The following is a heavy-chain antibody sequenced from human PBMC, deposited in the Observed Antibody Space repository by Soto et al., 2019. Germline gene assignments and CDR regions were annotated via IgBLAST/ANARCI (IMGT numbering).Heavy chain of an antibody. V-gene: IGHV3-48*01. D-gene: IGHD3-3*01. CDR1: GFTFSSYS. CDR2: IGTSSTIT. J-gene: IGHJ4*02. CDR3: ARMDFWNGKDY. Sequence: GGSLRLSCGTSGFTFSSYSMNWVRQAPGKGLEWVSYIGTSSTITYYADSVKGRFSISRDNAKSSLYLQMNNLRAEDTAVYFCARMDFWNGKDYWGQGTLVTVSS.